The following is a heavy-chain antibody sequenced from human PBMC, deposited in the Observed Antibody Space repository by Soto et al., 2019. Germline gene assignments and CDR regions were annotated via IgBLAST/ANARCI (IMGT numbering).Heavy chain of an antibody. CDR3: ARHGRGVGARPLDY. D-gene: IGHD1-26*01. CDR2: IFSNDEK. Sequence: QVTLKESGPVLVRPTETLTLTCTVSGFSLSNARMGVTWIRQPPGKALECLAHIFSNDEKSYNTSLKSRLTISKDPSKRQVVLTMTNMDPVDTATYYCARHGRGVGARPLDYWGQGTLVTVSS. V-gene: IGHV2-26*01. J-gene: IGHJ4*02. CDR1: GFSLSNARMG.